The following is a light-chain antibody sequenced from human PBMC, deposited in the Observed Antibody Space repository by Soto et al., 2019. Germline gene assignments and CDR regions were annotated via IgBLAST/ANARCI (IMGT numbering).Light chain of an antibody. Sequence: SVLTQPPSASGTPGQRVTISCSGSSSNIGSNTVNWYQQLPGTAPTLLIYSNNQRPSGVPDRFSGSKSGTSASLAVNGLQSGDEADYYCAAWDDSLNGPLFGGGTQLTVL. CDR3: AAWDDSLNGPL. J-gene: IGLJ3*02. CDR2: SNN. CDR1: SSNIGSNT. V-gene: IGLV1-44*01.